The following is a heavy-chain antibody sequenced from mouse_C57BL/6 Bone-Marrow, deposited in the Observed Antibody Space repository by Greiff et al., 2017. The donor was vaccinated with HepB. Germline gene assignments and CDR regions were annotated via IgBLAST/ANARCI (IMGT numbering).Heavy chain of an antibody. CDR3: ARHYYGSSPLDY. V-gene: IGHV7-3*01. CDR1: GFTFTDYY. J-gene: IGHJ2*01. Sequence: EVQLVESGGGLVQPGGSLSLSCAASGFTFTDYYMSWVRQPPGKALEWLGFIRNKANGYTTEYSASVKGRFTISRDNSQSILYLQMNALRAEDSATYYCARHYYGSSPLDYWGQGTTLTVSS. D-gene: IGHD1-1*01. CDR2: IRNKANGYTT.